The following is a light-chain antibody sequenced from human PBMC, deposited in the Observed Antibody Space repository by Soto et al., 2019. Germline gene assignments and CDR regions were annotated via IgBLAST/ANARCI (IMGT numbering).Light chain of an antibody. CDR2: GAF. Sequence: ETVLTQSIGTVSLSPGERATRSGRASQSVSGSRLAWYHQKPGQAPRLLIYGAFNRVTGIPVRFSGSGSGTDFTLTISRMEPEDFAVYYCQQYGNSPSTFGQGTKLDIK. V-gene: IGKV3-20*01. CDR1: QSVSGSR. CDR3: QQYGNSPST. J-gene: IGKJ1*01.